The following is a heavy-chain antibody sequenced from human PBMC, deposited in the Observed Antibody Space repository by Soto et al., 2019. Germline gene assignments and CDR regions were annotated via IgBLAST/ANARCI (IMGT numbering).Heavy chain of an antibody. D-gene: IGHD1-26*01. CDR3: ARDGSGSSTRNWFDP. CDR2: IKQDGSEK. V-gene: IGHV3-7*01. CDR1: EFTFSSYW. J-gene: IGHJ5*02. Sequence: VSLRLSCAASEFTFSSYWMSWVRQAPGKGLEWVANIKQDGSEKYYVDSVKGRFTISRDNAKNSRYLQMNSLRAEDTAVYYCARDGSGSSTRNWFDPWGQGTLVTVSS.